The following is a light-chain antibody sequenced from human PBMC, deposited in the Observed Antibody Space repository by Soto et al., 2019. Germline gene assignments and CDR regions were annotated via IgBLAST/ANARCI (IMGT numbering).Light chain of an antibody. CDR1: QGIVSW. J-gene: IGKJ4*01. CDR3: QQTTSFPLT. Sequence: DIQMTQSPSSVSASVGDRVTITCRASQGIVSWLAWYQQKPGKAPKLLIYAASNLQSGVPLRFSGSGSGTEFTLTISSLQPEDFATYYCQQTTSFPLTFGGGTKVEIK. CDR2: AAS. V-gene: IGKV1-12*01.